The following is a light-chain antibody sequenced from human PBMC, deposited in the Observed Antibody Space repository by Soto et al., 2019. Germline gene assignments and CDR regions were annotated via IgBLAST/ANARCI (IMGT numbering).Light chain of an antibody. CDR2: LAS. CDR3: HQRQSWPRT. CDR1: QSVISTY. Sequence: EIVLTQSPGTLSLSPGERATLSCSASQSVISTYLAWYHHKPGQAPRLLIYLASNRAAGVPARFSGSGSGTDFTLTISDVEPEDFAVYYCHQRQSWPRTFGQGTKVDIK. J-gene: IGKJ1*01. V-gene: IGKV3-11*01.